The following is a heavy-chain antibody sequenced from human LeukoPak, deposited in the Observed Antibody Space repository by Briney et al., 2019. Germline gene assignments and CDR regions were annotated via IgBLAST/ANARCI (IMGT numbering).Heavy chain of an antibody. V-gene: IGHV4-61*02. CDR2: IYTSGST. J-gene: IGHJ4*02. D-gene: IGHD3-9*01. Sequence: PSETLSLTCTVSSGSISSGSYYWSWIRQPAGKGLEWIGRIYTSGSTNYNPSLKSRVTISVDTSKNQFSLKLSSVTAADTAVYYCARAGMTLTGYYMVNYFDYWGQGTLVTVSS. CDR1: SGSISSGSYY. CDR3: ARAGMTLTGYYMVNYFDY.